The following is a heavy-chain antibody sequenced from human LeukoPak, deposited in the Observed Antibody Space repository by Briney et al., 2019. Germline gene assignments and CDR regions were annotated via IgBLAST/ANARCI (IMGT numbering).Heavy chain of an antibody. CDR3: ATMPGGGYCSSTSCYATFDS. CDR2: ISSSGSTI. D-gene: IGHD2-2*01. CDR1: GFTFSSYE. Sequence: PGGSLRLSCAASGFTFSSYEMNWVRQAPGKGLEWVSYISSSGSTIYYADSVEGRFTISRDNAKNSLYLQVNSLRAEDTAVYYCATMPGGGYCSSTSCYATFDSWGRGTLVTVSS. V-gene: IGHV3-48*03. J-gene: IGHJ4*02.